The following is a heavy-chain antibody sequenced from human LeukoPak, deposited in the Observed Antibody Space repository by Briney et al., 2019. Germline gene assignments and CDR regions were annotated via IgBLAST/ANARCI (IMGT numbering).Heavy chain of an antibody. CDR1: GFTFSDYY. CDR2: ISSSGSTI. V-gene: IGHV3-11*01. D-gene: IGHD5-18*01. J-gene: IGHJ4*02. CDR3: ASVDTAMVGDY. Sequence: GGSLRLSCAASGFTFSDYYMSWIRQAPGKGLEWVSYISSSGSTIYYADSAKGRFTISRDNAKNSLYLQMNSLRAEDTAVYYCASVDTAMVGDYWGQGTLVTVSS.